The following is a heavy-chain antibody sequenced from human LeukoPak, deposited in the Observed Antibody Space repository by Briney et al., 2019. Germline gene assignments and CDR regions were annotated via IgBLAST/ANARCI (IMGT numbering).Heavy chain of an antibody. J-gene: IGHJ4*02. CDR1: GFTFSSYA. Sequence: GGSLRLSCAASGFTFSSYAMSWVRQAPGKGLEWVSGISGSGYSTHYADSVKGRFTISRDNSKNTLSLQMNSLRAEDTAVYYCANAVRGYTSDYWGQGTLVTVSS. CDR3: ANAVRGYTSDY. D-gene: IGHD3-10*01. V-gene: IGHV3-23*01. CDR2: ISGSGYST.